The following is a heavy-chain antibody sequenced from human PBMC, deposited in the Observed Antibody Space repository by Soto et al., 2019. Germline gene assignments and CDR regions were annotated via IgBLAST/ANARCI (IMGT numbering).Heavy chain of an antibody. J-gene: IGHJ4*02. D-gene: IGHD4-17*01. CDR3: ARVNTETTVTNGY. V-gene: IGHV3-48*02. CDR2: ISSSSSTI. Sequence: EVQLVESGGGLVQPGGSLRLTCAASGFTFSSYSMNWVRQAPGRGLEWVSYISSSSSTIYYADSVKGRFTISRDNAKNSLYLQMNSLRDEDTAVYYCARVNTETTVTNGYWGQGTLVTVSS. CDR1: GFTFSSYS.